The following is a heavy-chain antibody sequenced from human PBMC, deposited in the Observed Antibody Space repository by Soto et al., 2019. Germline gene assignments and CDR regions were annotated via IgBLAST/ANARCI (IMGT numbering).Heavy chain of an antibody. CDR1: GFTFSSYW. CDR3: ARDQMATIDY. V-gene: IGHV3-74*01. Sequence: EVQLVESGGGLVQPGGSLTLSCAASGFTFSSYWMHWVRQAPGKGLVWVSRINSDGGTSYADSVKGRFTISRDNAKNTLYLQMNSLRAEDTAVYYCARDQMATIDYWGQGTLVTVSS. CDR2: INSDGGT. J-gene: IGHJ4*02. D-gene: IGHD5-12*01.